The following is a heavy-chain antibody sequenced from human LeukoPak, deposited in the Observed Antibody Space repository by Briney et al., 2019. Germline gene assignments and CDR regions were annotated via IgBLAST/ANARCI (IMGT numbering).Heavy chain of an antibody. CDR2: IWYDGSNE. CDR1: GFTFSSYG. V-gene: IGHV3-33*01. Sequence: PGGSLRLSCVASGFTFSSYGMHWVRQAPGKGLEWVAVIWYDGSNEYYADSVKGRFTISRDNSKNTLYLQMNSLRAEDTAVYYCARDQGYCSGGNCYSAFDYWGQGTLVTVSS. J-gene: IGHJ4*02. D-gene: IGHD2-15*01. CDR3: ARDQGYCSGGNCYSAFDY.